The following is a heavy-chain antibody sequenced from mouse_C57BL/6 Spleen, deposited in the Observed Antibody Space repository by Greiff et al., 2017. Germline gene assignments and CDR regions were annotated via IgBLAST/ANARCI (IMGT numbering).Heavy chain of an antibody. Sequence: QVQLQQSGAELMKPGASVKLSCKATGYTFTGYWLEWVKQRPGHGLEGIGEILPGSGSTNYNEKFKGKATFTADTSSNTAYMQLSSLTTEDSAIYYCVFHSAGYVGAMDYWGQGTSVTVSS. J-gene: IGHJ4*01. V-gene: IGHV1-9*01. CDR3: VFHSAGYVGAMDY. CDR1: GYTFTGYW. CDR2: ILPGSGST. D-gene: IGHD3-2*02.